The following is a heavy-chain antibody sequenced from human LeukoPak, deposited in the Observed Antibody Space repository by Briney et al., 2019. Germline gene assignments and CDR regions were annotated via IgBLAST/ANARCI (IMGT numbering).Heavy chain of an antibody. Sequence: GGSLRLSCAASGFTFSNSWMSWVRQAPGMGLEWVSGISWHSASIGYAGPVRGRFTISRDNAKNSLYLQMNSLRPEDTALYYCAKDRRFGELWGAFEILGQGTMVTVSS. CDR3: AKDRRFGELWGAFEI. D-gene: IGHD3-10*01. CDR2: ISWHSASI. J-gene: IGHJ3*02. CDR1: GFTFSNSW. V-gene: IGHV3-9*01.